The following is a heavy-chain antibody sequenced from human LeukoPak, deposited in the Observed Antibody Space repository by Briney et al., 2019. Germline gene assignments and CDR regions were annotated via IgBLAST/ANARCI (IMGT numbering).Heavy chain of an antibody. CDR3: WSSKRGNIYVYFDF. V-gene: IGHV4-59*03. J-gene: IGHJ4*02. CDR2: MRDTVNT. D-gene: IGHD5-18*01. Sequence: SETLSLTCSVSDVSISSHYWSWLRQPPGKGLEWIAYMRDTVNTKDNPSFKSRLTLSADTTTNQFSLRLSSMTAADSTVFYCWSSKRGNIYVYFDFWGQGILVTVSS. CDR1: DVSISSHY.